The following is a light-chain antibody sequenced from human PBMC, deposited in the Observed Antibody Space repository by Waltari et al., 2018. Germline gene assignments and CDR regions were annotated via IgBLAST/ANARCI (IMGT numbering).Light chain of an antibody. Sequence: DIQMTQSPSTLSASVGDRVTITCRAGLSIGRSLAWYQQKPGKAPKVVLYEASSLESGVPSRFSGSGSGTEFTLTISSLQPDDFATYYCQQCNSYLLTFGGGTKVEIK. CDR2: EAS. CDR3: QQCNSYLLT. V-gene: IGKV1-5*03. J-gene: IGKJ4*01. CDR1: LSIGRS.